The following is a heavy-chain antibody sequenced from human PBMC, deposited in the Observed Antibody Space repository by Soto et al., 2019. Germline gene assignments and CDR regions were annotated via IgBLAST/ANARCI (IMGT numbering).Heavy chain of an antibody. D-gene: IGHD3-10*01. J-gene: IGHJ6*02. V-gene: IGHV1-18*01. Sequence: GVSVKVASKASGYTLYISVISGVRQAPGQGLEWMGWISAYNGNTNYAQKLQGRVTMTTDTSTSTAYMELRSLRSDDTAVYYCARDKDGSGSYYNVLYYYYYGMDVWGQGTTVTVSS. CDR1: GYTLYISV. CDR3: ARDKDGSGSYYNVLYYYYYGMDV. CDR2: ISAYNGNT.